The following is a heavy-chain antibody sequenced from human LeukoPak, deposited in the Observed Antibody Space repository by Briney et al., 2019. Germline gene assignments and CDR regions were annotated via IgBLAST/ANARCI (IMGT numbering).Heavy chain of an antibody. J-gene: IGHJ5*02. Sequence: SGTTYYNPSLKSRVTISVDTSKNQFSLKLSSVTAADTAVYYCARRLRITMIVVVINNWFDPWGQGTLVTVSS. D-gene: IGHD3-22*01. CDR3: ARRLRITMIVVVINNWFDP. CDR2: SGTT. V-gene: IGHV4-39*07.